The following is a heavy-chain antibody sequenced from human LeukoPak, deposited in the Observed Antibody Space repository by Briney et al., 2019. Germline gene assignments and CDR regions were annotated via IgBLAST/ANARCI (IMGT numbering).Heavy chain of an antibody. J-gene: IGHJ4*02. Sequence: ASVKVSCKASGYTFTSYAMHWVRQAPGQRLEWMGWINAGNGNTKYSQKFQGRVTITRDTSASTAYMELSSLRSEDTAVYYCAKDTAMVWGFFDYWGQGTLVTVSS. D-gene: IGHD5-18*01. CDR2: INAGNGNT. CDR3: AKDTAMVWGFFDY. CDR1: GYTFTSYA. V-gene: IGHV1-3*01.